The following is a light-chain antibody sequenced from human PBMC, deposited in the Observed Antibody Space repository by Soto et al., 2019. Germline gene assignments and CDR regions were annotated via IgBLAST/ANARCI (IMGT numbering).Light chain of an antibody. CDR3: QQRSNWPIT. CDR2: DAS. CDR1: QSVSSY. J-gene: IGKJ5*01. Sequence: ELEVTQSPTTLSLSPGRRATLPCRASQSVSSYLAWYQQKPGQAPRLLIYDASNRATGIPARFSGSGSGTDFNLTISSLETEDFAVYYCQQRSNWPITFGQGTRLEIK. V-gene: IGKV3-11*01.